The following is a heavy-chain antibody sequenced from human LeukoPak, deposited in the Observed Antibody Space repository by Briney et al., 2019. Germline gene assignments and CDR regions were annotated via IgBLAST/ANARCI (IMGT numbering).Heavy chain of an antibody. D-gene: IGHD2-2*02. V-gene: IGHV1-18*01. CDR2: ISAYNGNT. CDR3: ARAAPDCSSTSCYKTYYYYYMDV. CDR1: GYTFTSYG. J-gene: IGHJ6*03. Sequence: ASVKVSCKASGYTFTSYGISWVRQAPGQGLERMGWISAYNGNTNYAQKLQGRVTMTTDTSTSTAYMELRSLRSDDTAVYYCARAAPDCSSTSCYKTYYYYYMDVWGKGTTVTVSS.